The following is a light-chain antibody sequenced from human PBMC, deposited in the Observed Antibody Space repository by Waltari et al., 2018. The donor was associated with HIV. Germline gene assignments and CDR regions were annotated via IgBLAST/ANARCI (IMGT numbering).Light chain of an antibody. CDR1: SSNVGSDDL. V-gene: IGLV2-23*02. CDR2: EVT. J-gene: IGLJ1*01. CDR3: CSCPRSGIRYV. Sequence: QSALTQPASVSGSPGQSITISCTGTSSNVGSDDLVSWYQQHPGEAPKLIIYEVTKRPSGVSNRFSCSKSGNTASLTSSGLQAEDEADYYCCSCPRSGIRYVFGTGTKVTVL.